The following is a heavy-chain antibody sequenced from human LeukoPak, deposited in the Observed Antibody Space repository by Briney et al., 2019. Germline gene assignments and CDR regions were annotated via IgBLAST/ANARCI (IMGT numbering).Heavy chain of an antibody. CDR2: IQYSRST. D-gene: IGHD5-12*01. CDR1: GGSTSGYY. CDR3: ARGVSGYDWFLDY. Sequence: SETLSLTCTVSGGSTSGYYWSWIRQPPGKGLEWIGSIQYSRSTNYNSSLKSRVTISVDTSKIQFSLKLSSVTAADTAVYYCARGVSGYDWFLDYWGQGTLVTVSS. V-gene: IGHV4-59*01. J-gene: IGHJ4*02.